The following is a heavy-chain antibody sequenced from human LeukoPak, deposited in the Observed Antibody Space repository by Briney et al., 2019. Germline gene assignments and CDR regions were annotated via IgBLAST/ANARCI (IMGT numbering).Heavy chain of an antibody. D-gene: IGHD3-10*01. V-gene: IGHV3-21*01. CDR3: ARDATVWFGELYYMDV. CDR2: ITSSSSYI. CDR1: GFTFSSYT. Sequence: GGSLRLSCAASGFTFSSYTMNWVRRAPGKGLEWVSSITSSSSYIYYADSVKGRFTISRDNAKNSLYLQMNSLRAEDTAVYYCARDATVWFGELYYMDVWGKGTTVTISS. J-gene: IGHJ6*03.